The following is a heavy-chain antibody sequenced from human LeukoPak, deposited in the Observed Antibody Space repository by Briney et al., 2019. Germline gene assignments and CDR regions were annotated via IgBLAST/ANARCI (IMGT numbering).Heavy chain of an antibody. D-gene: IGHD3-22*01. CDR2: ISYDGSNK. Sequence: GGSLRLSCAASGFTFGSYAMHWVRQAPGKGLEWVAVISYDGSNKYYADSVKGRFTISRDNSKNTLYLQMNSLRAEDTAVYYCARDKGSSGYPNFDYWGQGTLVTVSS. J-gene: IGHJ4*02. CDR1: GFTFGSYA. CDR3: ARDKGSSGYPNFDY. V-gene: IGHV3-30-3*01.